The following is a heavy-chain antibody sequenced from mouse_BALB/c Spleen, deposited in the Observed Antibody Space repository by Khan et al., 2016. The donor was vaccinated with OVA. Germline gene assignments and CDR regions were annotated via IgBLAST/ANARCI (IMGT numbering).Heavy chain of an antibody. V-gene: IGHV3-2*02. CDR3: ARRAYYANWYFDV. CDR2: ISYSGST. Sequence: EVQLQESGPGLVKPSQSLSLTCTVTGYSITSDYAWNWIRQFPGNKLEWMGYISYSGSTSYNPSLKSRISITRDTSKNQFFLQLNSVTTGDTATXYCARRAYYANWYFDVWGAGTTVTVSS. D-gene: IGHD1-1*02. J-gene: IGHJ1*01. CDR1: GYSITSDYA.